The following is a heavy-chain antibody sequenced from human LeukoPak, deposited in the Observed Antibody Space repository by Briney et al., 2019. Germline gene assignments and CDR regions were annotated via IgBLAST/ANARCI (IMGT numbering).Heavy chain of an antibody. CDR3: AKDRVVVVRLLWY. Sequence: GGSLRLSCAPSGFTFSSYAMSCVRQAPGEGLEWVSAISGSGGSTYYADPVKGRFTISRDNSKNTLYLQMNRLRAEDTAVYYCAKDRVVVVRLLWYWGQGTLVTVSS. CDR1: GFTFSSYA. CDR2: ISGSGGST. D-gene: IGHD2-2*01. V-gene: IGHV3-23*01. J-gene: IGHJ4*02.